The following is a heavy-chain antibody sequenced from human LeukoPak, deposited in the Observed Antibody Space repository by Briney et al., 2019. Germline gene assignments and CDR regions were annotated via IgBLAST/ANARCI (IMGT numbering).Heavy chain of an antibody. D-gene: IGHD1-20*01. V-gene: IGHV4-4*02. CDR3: ARAYNWKYYDY. J-gene: IGHJ4*02. CDR2: IYHSGTT. Sequence: SGTLSLTCGVSGGSISSSNWWSWVRQPPGKGLEWIGEIYHSGTTNYNPSLKSRVTISVDKSKNQFSVKLSSVTAADTAVYHCARAYNWKYYDYWGQGTLVTVSS. CDR1: GGSISSSNW.